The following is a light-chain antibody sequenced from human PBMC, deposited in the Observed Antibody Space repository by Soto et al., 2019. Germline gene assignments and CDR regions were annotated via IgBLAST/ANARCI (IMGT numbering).Light chain of an antibody. CDR3: QSYDSSLSGYV. CDR1: SSNIGSNY. Sequence: QSVLTQPPSVSAAPGQRVTISCSGSSSNIGSNYVSWYQQLPGTAPKLLIYANTNRPSGVPDRFSGSKSGTSASLAITGLQAEDEADYYCQSYDSSLSGYVFGTGTKVTVL. CDR2: ANT. V-gene: IGLV1-40*01. J-gene: IGLJ1*01.